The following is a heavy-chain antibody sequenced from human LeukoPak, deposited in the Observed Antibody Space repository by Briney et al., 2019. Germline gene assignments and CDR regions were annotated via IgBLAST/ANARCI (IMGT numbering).Heavy chain of an antibody. D-gene: IGHD2-2*01. CDR3: VGHCTTSSCQP. J-gene: IGHJ4*02. CDR2: ISSDGSST. Sequence: PGGSLRLSCAASGLTFSIYYMHSVRQAPGKGPVWVSRISSDGSSTSYADCVKGRFTISRDNAKNTLYLQMNSLSAEDTAVYYCVGHCTTSSCQPWGQGTLVTVSS. V-gene: IGHV3-74*01. CDR1: GLTFSIYY.